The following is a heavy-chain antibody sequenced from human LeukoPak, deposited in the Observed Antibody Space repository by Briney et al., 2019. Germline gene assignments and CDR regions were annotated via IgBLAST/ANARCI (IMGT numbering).Heavy chain of an antibody. CDR3: ARSFQDQLLLNNWFDP. CDR1: GGSISSYY. Sequence: SETLSLTCTVSGGSISSYYWSWIRQPPGKGLEWIGYIYYSGSTNYNPSLKSRVTISVDTSKNQFSLKLSSVTAAGTAVYYCARSFQDQLLLNNWFDPWGQGTLVTVSS. V-gene: IGHV4-59*01. D-gene: IGHD2-2*01. J-gene: IGHJ5*02. CDR2: IYYSGST.